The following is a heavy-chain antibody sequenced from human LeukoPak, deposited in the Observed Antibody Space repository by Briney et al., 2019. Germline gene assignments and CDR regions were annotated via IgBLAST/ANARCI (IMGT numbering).Heavy chain of an antibody. CDR2: ISDGVSTT. CDR3: AKDHGFYNSGWSPLFDY. CDR1: GFTFSTFA. J-gene: IGHJ4*02. D-gene: IGHD6-19*01. Sequence: GGSLRLSCAASGFTFSTFAMSWVRQAPGKGLEWVSTISDGVSTTYYADSVKGRFTISRDISQNTLYLQMNSLRAEDTATYYCAKDHGFYNSGWSPLFDYWGRGTLVTVSS. V-gene: IGHV3-23*01.